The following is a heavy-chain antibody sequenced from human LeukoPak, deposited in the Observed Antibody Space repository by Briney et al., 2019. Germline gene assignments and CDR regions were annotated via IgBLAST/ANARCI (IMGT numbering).Heavy chain of an antibody. Sequence: SETLSLTCTVSGGSISSYYWSWIRQPPGKGLEWIGYIYYSGSTNYNPSLKSRVTISVDTSKNQFSLKLSSVTAADTAVYYCARESDGYNSLYFDYWGQGTLVTVSS. V-gene: IGHV4-59*01. CDR2: IYYSGST. CDR1: GGSISSYY. CDR3: ARESDGYNSLYFDY. J-gene: IGHJ4*02. D-gene: IGHD5-24*01.